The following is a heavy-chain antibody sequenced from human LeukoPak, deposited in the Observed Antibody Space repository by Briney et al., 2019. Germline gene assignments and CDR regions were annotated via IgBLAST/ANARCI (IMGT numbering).Heavy chain of an antibody. D-gene: IGHD3-22*01. CDR3: ARLYYYDSSGYYSFDY. CDR2: ISSSSSTI. V-gene: IGHV3-48*01. J-gene: IGHJ4*02. CDR1: GFTFSSYS. Sequence: GGSLRLSCAASGFTFSSYSMNWVRQAPGKGLEWVSYISSSSSTIYYADSVKGRFTISRDNAKNSLYLQMNSLRAEDTAVYYCARLYYYDSSGYYSFDYWGQGTLVTVSS.